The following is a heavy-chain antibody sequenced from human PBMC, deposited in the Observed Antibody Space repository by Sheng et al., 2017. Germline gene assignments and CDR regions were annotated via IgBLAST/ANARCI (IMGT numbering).Heavy chain of an antibody. CDR2: IKSETDGGTT. Sequence: EVRLVESGGGLIKPGESLRLSRAASGFSFSITWMSWVRQAPGKGLEWVGRIKSETDGGTTEYAAHVKGRFTISRDNSKDMLFLQMNSLKSEDSGVYYCTTDQVGFGMDVWGRGTTVIVSS. CDR3: TTDQVGFGMDV. V-gene: IGHV3-15*01. D-gene: IGHD1-26*01. CDR1: GFSFSITW. J-gene: IGHJ6*02.